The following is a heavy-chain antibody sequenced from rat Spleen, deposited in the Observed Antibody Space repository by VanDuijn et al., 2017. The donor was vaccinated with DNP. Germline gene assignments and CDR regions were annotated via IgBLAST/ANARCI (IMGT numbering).Heavy chain of an antibody. V-gene: IGHV5S13*01. J-gene: IGHJ2*01. CDR1: KFTFSNYD. D-gene: IGHD1-9*01. CDR2: VSPSGGRT. CDR3: ARRWGHYGYKPLSYFDY. Sequence: EVQLVDSGGGLVQPGGSLKLSCAASKFTFSNYDMAWVRQAPTKGRECVAAVSPSGGRTYYRDSVKCRFTVSRDNAKNTLYLQMDSLRSEDTATYFCARRWGHYGYKPLSYFDYWGQGVMVTVSS.